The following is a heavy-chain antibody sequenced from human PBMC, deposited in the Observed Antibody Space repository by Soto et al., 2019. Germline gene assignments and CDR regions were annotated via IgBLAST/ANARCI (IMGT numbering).Heavy chain of an antibody. CDR3: ARGRRDMVVVPAASRKGGFDP. V-gene: IGHV4-34*01. CDR2: INHSGST. Sequence: SETLSLTCAVYGGSFSGYYWSWIRQPPGKGLEWIGEINHSGSTNYNPSLKSRVTISVDTSKNQFSLKLSSVTAADTAVYYCARGRRDMVVVPAASRKGGFDPWGQGTLVTVSS. J-gene: IGHJ5*02. D-gene: IGHD2-2*01. CDR1: GGSFSGYY.